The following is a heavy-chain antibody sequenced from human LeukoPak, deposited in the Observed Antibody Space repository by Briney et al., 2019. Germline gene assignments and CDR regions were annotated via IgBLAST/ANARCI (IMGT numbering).Heavy chain of an antibody. V-gene: IGHV1-69*05. CDR1: GGTFSSYA. CDR2: IIPIFGTA. J-gene: IGHJ5*02. D-gene: IGHD2-2*01. Sequence: GASVKVSCKASGGTFSSYAISWVRQAPGQGLEWMGGIIPIFGTANYAQKFQGRVTITTDESTSTAYMELSSLRSEDTAVYYCARDAVSVPAAIGNWFDPWGQGTLVTVSS. CDR3: ARDAVSVPAAIGNWFDP.